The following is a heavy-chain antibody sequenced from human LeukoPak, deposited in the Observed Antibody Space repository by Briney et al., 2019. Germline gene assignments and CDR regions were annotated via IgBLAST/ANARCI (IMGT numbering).Heavy chain of an antibody. CDR2: ISTSGST. Sequence: SQTLSLTCTVSGGSISSGTYYWRWIRQPAGKGLEWIGRISTSGSTDYNPSLKSRVTISLDTSKNQFSLKLSSVTAADTAVYYCASSLGATTYGFDIWGQGTMVTVSS. CDR1: GGSISSGTYY. CDR3: ASSLGATTYGFDI. J-gene: IGHJ3*02. D-gene: IGHD1-26*01. V-gene: IGHV4-61*02.